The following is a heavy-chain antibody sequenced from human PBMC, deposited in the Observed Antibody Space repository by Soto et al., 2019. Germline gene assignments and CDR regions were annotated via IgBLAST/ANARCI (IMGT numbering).Heavy chain of an antibody. CDR2: IYPGDSDL. CDR1: GYIYSTYW. J-gene: IGHJ4*02. V-gene: IGHV5-51*03. CDR3: ARLSTVTNHFDY. D-gene: IGHD4-17*01. Sequence: EVQLVQSGAEVKKPGESLPISCKASGYIYSTYWIGWVRQRPGKGLEWVGAIYPGDSDLRYGPAFQGQVTISADKSVSTAYLPWSRLKASDTAMYYCARLSTVTNHFDYWGQGSLVTVSS.